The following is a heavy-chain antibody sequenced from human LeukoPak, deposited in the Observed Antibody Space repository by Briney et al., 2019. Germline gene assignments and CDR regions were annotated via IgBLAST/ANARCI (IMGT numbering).Heavy chain of an antibody. CDR3: ASTTRGSYSTDY. V-gene: IGHV4-31*03. CDR2: IYYSGST. J-gene: IGHJ4*02. D-gene: IGHD1-26*01. Sequence: SQTLSLTCTVSGGSISSGGYYWSWIRQHPGKGLEWIGYIYYSGSTYYNPSLKSRVTISVDTSKNQFSLKLSSVTAADTAVYYCASTTRGSYSTDYWGQGTLVTASS. CDR1: GGSISSGGYY.